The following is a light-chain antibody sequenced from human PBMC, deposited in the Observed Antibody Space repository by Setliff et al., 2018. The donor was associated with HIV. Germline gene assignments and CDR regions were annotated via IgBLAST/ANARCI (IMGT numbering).Light chain of an antibody. CDR2: YDD. CDR1: SSNIGNYG. V-gene: IGLV1-36*01. Sequence: QSVLTQPPSVSEAPGQRVTLSCSGSSSNIGNYGVNWYQQFPGQAPKLLIYYDDLLSSGVSDRFSGSRSGTTASLAISGLQSEDEADYYCTSWDDNRNGLVFGGGTKVTVL. J-gene: IGLJ2*01. CDR3: TSWDDNRNGLV.